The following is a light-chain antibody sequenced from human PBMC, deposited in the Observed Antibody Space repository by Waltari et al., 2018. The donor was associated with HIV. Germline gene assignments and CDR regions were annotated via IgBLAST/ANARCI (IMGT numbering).Light chain of an antibody. V-gene: IGKV1-6*01. Sequence: AIQMTQSPSSLSASVGDNVTITCRESQGIRNDLGWYQHRPGKAPKLLSYGASTLDSGVPSRFSGGGSGTVFTLTVNSLQPEDFATYYCLQEYTYPRTFGPGTKVDV. CDR3: LQEYTYPRT. J-gene: IGKJ3*01. CDR2: GAS. CDR1: QGIRND.